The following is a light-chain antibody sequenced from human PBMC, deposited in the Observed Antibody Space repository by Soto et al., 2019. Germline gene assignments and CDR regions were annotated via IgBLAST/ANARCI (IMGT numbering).Light chain of an antibody. Sequence: QSVLTQPASVSGSPGQPITISCTGTSGDIGGYNSVSWYQQHPGKAPKLLIYEVVKRPSGVSNRFSGSKSGNTASLTISGLQADDEADYYCSSFTSSSTWVFGGGTKLTVL. V-gene: IGLV2-14*01. CDR2: EVV. J-gene: IGLJ3*02. CDR3: SSFTSSSTWV. CDR1: SGDIGGYNS.